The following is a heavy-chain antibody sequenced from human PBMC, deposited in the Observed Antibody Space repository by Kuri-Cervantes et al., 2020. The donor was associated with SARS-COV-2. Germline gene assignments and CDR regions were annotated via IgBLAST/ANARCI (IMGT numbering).Heavy chain of an antibody. D-gene: IGHD6-19*01. CDR3: ARDSGWFEGRVRWFDP. CDR2: ISSSTSI. V-gene: IGHV3-69-1*01. Sequence: GGSLRLSCAASGFRFSDYGMNWVRQGPEKGLECVAYISSSTSIYYADSVKGRFTISRDNAKNSLYLQMDSLRDEDTAVYYCARDSGWFEGRVRWFDPWGQGTLVTVSS. J-gene: IGHJ5*02. CDR1: GFRFSDYG.